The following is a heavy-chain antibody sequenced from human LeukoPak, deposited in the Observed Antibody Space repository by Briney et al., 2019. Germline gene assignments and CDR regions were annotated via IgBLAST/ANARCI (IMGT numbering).Heavy chain of an antibody. V-gene: IGHV4-38-2*02. CDR1: GYSISSGYY. CDR2: INHSGST. D-gene: IGHD6-13*01. CDR3: ARVIAAAGIYYYYYVDV. J-gene: IGHJ6*03. Sequence: SETLSLTCTVSGYSISSGYYWSWIRQPPGKGLEWIGEINHSGSTNYNPSLKSRVTISVDTSKNQFSLRLSSVTAADTAVYYCARVIAAAGIYYYYYVDVWGKGTTVTVSS.